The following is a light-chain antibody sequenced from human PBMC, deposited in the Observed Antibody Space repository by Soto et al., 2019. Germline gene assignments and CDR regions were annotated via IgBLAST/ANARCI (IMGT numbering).Light chain of an antibody. Sequence: SGSLGDRVTITCRASQSITTYLNWYQQKPGNAPKLLITTSGTLQRGVPSRFSGSGSGTDFTLTITSLQREDFATYFCQQTYSTPYTFGQGTKLEIK. V-gene: IGKV1-39*01. CDR2: TSG. CDR1: QSITTY. CDR3: QQTYSTPYT. J-gene: IGKJ2*01.